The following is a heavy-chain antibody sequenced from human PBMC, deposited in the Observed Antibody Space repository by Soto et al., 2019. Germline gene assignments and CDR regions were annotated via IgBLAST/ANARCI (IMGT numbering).Heavy chain of an antibody. CDR1: GGSMSSYY. V-gene: IGHV4-59*12. J-gene: IGHJ2*01. CDR2: ISYSGST. CDR3: VASLAASVLICLEP. D-gene: IGHD6-25*01. Sequence: SETLSLTCTVSGGSMSSYYWTWLRQSPGRGLEWIGYISYSGSTYYNPSLKSRVTMSVDASKKQFYLRLTSMTAADTAVDYCVASLAASVLICLEPWGRGILVTDSS.